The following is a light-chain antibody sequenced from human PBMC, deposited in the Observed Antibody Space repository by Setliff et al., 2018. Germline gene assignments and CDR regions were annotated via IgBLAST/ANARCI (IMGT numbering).Light chain of an antibody. CDR1: NIGDKS. J-gene: IGLJ1*01. Sequence: SYELTQPPSESVAPGKTARITCGGHNIGDKSVHWYQHKPGQAPGLVVSDDSDRPSGIPGRFSGSNAGNTATLPISRVEAGDEADYYCRGWDPGSDHRDFGTGTKGTGL. V-gene: IGLV3-21*03. CDR2: DDS. CDR3: RGWDPGSDHRD.